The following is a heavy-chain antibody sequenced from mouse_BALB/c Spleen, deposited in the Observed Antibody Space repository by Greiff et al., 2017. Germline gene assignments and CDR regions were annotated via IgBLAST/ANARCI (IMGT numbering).Heavy chain of an antibody. CDR2: IDPANGNT. D-gene: IGHD4-1*01. CDR1: GFNIKDTY. J-gene: IGHJ2*01. CDR3: ANETGTDY. Sequence: EVMLVESGAELVKPGASVKLSCTASGFNIKDTYMHWVKQRPEQGLEWIGRIDPANGNTKYDPKFQGKATITADTSSNTAYLQLSSLTSEDTAVYYRANETGTDYWGQGTTLTVSS. V-gene: IGHV14-3*02.